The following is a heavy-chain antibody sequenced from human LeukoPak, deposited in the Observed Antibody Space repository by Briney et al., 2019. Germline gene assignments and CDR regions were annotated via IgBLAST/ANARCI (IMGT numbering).Heavy chain of an antibody. CDR3: AKDSPVCTC. Sequence: PGGSLRLSCAVSGFSISGYGMSCGREAPGKGVEWVSAISCGVGSTYYADSVKGRFPISRDNSKNTLYLQMNSLIAEDTAIYYCAKDSPVCTCWGQGPLVTVSS. V-gene: IGHV3-23*01. J-gene: IGHJ4*02. CDR2: ISCGVGST. CDR1: GFSISGYG. D-gene: IGHD2-8*01.